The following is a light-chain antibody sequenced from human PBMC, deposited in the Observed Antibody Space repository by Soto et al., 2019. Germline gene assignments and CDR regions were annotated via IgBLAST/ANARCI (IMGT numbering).Light chain of an antibody. J-gene: IGKJ1*01. Sequence: EIVLTQSPGTLSFSLGERGTLSCRSSQRFGSSNLAWYQQKPGQAPRLLIYSTSSRATGIPDRFSGSGSGTEFTLTISRLEPEDFAVYYCQQYGDSPWTFGQGTKVDIK. CDR3: QQYGDSPWT. CDR1: QRFGSSN. CDR2: STS. V-gene: IGKV3-20*01.